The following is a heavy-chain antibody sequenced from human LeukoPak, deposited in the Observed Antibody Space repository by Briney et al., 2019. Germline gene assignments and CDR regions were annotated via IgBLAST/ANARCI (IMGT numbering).Heavy chain of an antibody. J-gene: IGHJ4*02. D-gene: IGHD7-27*01. Sequence: PSETLSLTCTVSGGSISSSSYYWGWLRQPPGKGLEWIGSIYYSGSTYYNPSLKSRVTISVDTSKNQFSLKLSSVTAADTAVYYCARRSPKTGEFDYWGQGTLVTVSS. CDR1: GGSISSSSYY. V-gene: IGHV4-39*01. CDR3: ARRSPKTGEFDY. CDR2: IYYSGST.